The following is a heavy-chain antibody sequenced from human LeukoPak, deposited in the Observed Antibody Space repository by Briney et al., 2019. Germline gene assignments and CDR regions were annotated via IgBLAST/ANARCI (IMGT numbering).Heavy chain of an antibody. CDR2: INPNSGGT. V-gene: IGHV1-2*02. CDR3: ARVVVPADQPNWFDP. Sequence: ASVKVSCKASGYTFTGYYMHWVRQAPGQGLEWMGWINPNSGGTNYAQKFQGRVTMTRDTSISTAYMELSRLRSDDTAVYYCARVVVPADQPNWFDPWGQGTLVTVSS. D-gene: IGHD2-2*01. CDR1: GYTFTGYY. J-gene: IGHJ5*02.